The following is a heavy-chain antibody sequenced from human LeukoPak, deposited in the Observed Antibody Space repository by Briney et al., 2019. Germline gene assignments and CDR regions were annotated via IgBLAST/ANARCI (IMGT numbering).Heavy chain of an antibody. CDR3: ATFYGGNLDY. V-gene: IGHV4-59*01. Sequence: SETLSLTCTVSGGSISSYYWSWIRQPPGKGLEWIAYIYYSGSTSYNPSLKSRVTISVDTSKNQFSLKLSSVTAADTAVYYCATFYGGNLDYWGQGTLVTVSS. CDR2: IYYSGST. CDR1: GGSISSYY. J-gene: IGHJ4*02. D-gene: IGHD4-23*01.